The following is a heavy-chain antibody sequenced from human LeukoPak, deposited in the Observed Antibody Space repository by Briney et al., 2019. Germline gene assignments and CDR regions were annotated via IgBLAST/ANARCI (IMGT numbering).Heavy chain of an antibody. Sequence: SETLSLTCAVYGGSFSGYYWSWIRQPPGKGLEWIWEINHSGSTNYNPSLKSRVTISVDTSKNQFSLKLSSVTAADTAVYYCARDGWGVVVPAASFDIWGQGTMVTVSS. CDR3: ARDGWGVVVPAASFDI. V-gene: IGHV4-34*01. D-gene: IGHD2-2*01. CDR1: GGSFSGYY. J-gene: IGHJ3*02. CDR2: INHSGST.